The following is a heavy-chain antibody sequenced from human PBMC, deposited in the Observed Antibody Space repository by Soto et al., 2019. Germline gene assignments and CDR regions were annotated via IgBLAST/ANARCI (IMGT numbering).Heavy chain of an antibody. CDR2: IWYDGSNK. CDR1: GFTFSSYG. CDR3: ARDWGGYCSGGSCYSEDAFDI. D-gene: IGHD2-15*01. Sequence: QVQLVESGGGVVQPGRSLRLSCAASGFTFSSYGMLWVRQAPGKGLEWVAVIWYDGSNKYYADSVKGRFTISRDNSKNTLYLQMNSLRGEDTAVYYCARDWGGYCSGGSCYSEDAFDIWGQGTMVTVSS. J-gene: IGHJ3*02. V-gene: IGHV3-33*01.